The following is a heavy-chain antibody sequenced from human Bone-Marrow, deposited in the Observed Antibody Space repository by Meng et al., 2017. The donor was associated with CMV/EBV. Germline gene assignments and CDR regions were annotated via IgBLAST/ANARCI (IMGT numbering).Heavy chain of an antibody. CDR2: IIPIFGTA. CDR1: GGTFSSYA. D-gene: IGHD6-6*01. V-gene: IGHV1-69*05. J-gene: IGHJ4*02. Sequence: SVKVSCKASGGTFSSYAISWVRQAPGQGLEWMGGIIPIFGTANYAQKFQSRVTITTDESTSTAYMELSSLRSEDTAVYYCARGGARYSSSSDYWGQGTLVTVSS. CDR3: ARGGARYSSSSDY.